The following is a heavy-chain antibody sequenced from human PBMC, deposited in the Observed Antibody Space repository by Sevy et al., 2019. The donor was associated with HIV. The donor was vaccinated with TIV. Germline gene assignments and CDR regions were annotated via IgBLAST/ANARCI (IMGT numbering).Heavy chain of an antibody. CDR1: GYTFTSYG. CDR2: ISAYNGNT. J-gene: IGHJ3*02. Sequence: ASVKVSCKASGYTFTSYGISWVRQATGQGLEWMGWISAYNGNTNYAQKLQGRVTMTTDTSTSTAYMGLRSLRSDDTAVYYCASAGPGIKGDAFDIWGQGTMVTVSS. CDR3: ASAGPGIKGDAFDI. V-gene: IGHV1-18*01.